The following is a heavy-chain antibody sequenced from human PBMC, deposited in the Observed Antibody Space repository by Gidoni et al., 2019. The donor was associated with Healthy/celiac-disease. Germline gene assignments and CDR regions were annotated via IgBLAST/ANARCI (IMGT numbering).Heavy chain of an antibody. D-gene: IGHD6-19*01. V-gene: IGHV3-30*04. Sequence: QVQLVESGGGVVQPGRSLRLSCAASGFTFSSYAMHWVRQAPGKGLEWVAVISYDGRNKYYADSVKGRFTISRDNSKNTLYLQRNSLRAEDTAVYYCARDSVEMADYFDYWGQGTLVTVSS. J-gene: IGHJ4*02. CDR3: ARDSVEMADYFDY. CDR1: GFTFSSYA. CDR2: ISYDGRNK.